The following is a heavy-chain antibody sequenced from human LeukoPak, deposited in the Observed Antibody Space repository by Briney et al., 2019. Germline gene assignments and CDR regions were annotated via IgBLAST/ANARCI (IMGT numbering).Heavy chain of an antibody. CDR2: IFDGKTI. J-gene: IGHJ4*02. CDR1: GESLNYYY. V-gene: IGHV4-34*12. D-gene: IGHD4-23*01. CDR3: ASGAWAARLNS. Sequence: PSETLSLTCAVYGESLNYYYWSWIRQSPGKGLEWIGGIFDGKTINYNPSLKSRVTISAATSSQQFSLNLKSVTAADTAVYFCASGAWAARLNSWAQGALVIVSS.